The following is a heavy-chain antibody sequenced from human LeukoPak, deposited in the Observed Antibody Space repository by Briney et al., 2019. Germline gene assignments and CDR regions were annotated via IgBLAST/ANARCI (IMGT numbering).Heavy chain of an antibody. Sequence: KTGGSLRLSCAASGFSFTYSTMNWVRLAPGKGLEWVSSITSSSGNIYYSDSVRGRFTVSRDNAKNSLYLQMNSLIAEDSAVYYCVRIPNNAGFPNWFDPWGQGTLVIVSS. CDR1: GFSFTYST. J-gene: IGHJ5*02. CDR3: VRIPNNAGFPNWFDP. D-gene: IGHD3-9*01. V-gene: IGHV3-21*01. CDR2: ITSSSGNI.